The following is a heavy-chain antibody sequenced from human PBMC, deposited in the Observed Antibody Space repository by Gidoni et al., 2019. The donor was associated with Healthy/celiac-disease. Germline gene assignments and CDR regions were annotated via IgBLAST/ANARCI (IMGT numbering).Heavy chain of an antibody. Sequence: EVLLLESGGGLVQPGGSLRLPCAASGFTFSSYAMSWVRQAPGKGLEWVSAISGSGGSTYYADSVKGRFTISRDNSKNTLYLQMNSLRAEDTAVYYCAIGGVAGLFDYWGQGTLVTVSS. CDR3: AIGGVAGLFDY. V-gene: IGHV3-23*01. D-gene: IGHD6-19*01. CDR1: GFTFSSYA. J-gene: IGHJ4*02. CDR2: ISGSGGST.